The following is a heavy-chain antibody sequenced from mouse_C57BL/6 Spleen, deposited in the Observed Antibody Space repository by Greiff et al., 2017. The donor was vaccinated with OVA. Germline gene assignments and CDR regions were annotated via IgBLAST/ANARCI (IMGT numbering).Heavy chain of an antibody. D-gene: IGHD2-1*01. V-gene: IGHV1-69*01. CDR2: IDPSDSYT. CDR1: GYTFTSYW. Sequence: QVQLQQPGAELVLPGASVKLSCKASGYTFTSYWMHWVKQRPGQGLEWIGEIDPSDSYTNYNQKFKGKSTLTVDKSSSTAYMQLSSLTSEDSAVYYCARDYYGNSLAYWGQGTPVTVSA. CDR3: ARDYYGNSLAY. J-gene: IGHJ3*01.